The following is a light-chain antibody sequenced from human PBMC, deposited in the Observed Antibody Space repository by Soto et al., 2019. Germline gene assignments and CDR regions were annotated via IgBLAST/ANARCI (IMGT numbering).Light chain of an antibody. V-gene: IGKV1-27*01. CDR2: DAS. Sequence: DIPLTQSPSSLSASVGDRVTVTCRASQDITDNLAWYQQKPGKAPKLLIYDASTLQSGVPSRFSGSGSGTDFTLTISSLQPEDFSTYYCQQYYSAPYTFGQGTKLEIK. CDR1: QDITDN. CDR3: QQYYSAPYT. J-gene: IGKJ2*01.